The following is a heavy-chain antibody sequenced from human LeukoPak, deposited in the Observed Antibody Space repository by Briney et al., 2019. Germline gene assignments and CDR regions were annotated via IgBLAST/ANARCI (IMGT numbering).Heavy chain of an antibody. CDR2: INPNSGGT. CDR3: ARLPSPGYCSGGSCPDY. J-gene: IGHJ4*02. Sequence: GASVEVSCKASGYTFTGYYMHWVRQAPGQGLEWMGWINPNSGGTNYAQKFQGRVTMTRDTSISTAYMELSRLRSDDTAVYYCARLPSPGYCSGGSCPDYWGQGTLVTVSS. V-gene: IGHV1-2*02. CDR1: GYTFTGYY. D-gene: IGHD2-15*01.